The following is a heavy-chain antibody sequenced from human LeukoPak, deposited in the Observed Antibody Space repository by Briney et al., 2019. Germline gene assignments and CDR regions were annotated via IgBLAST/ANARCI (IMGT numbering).Heavy chain of an antibody. CDR1: GGSISSYY. J-gene: IGHJ4*02. CDR3: ARVTDDSSGYSFDY. Sequence: PSETLSLTCIVSGGSISSYYWSWIRQPPGKGLEWIGYIYYSGSTNYNPSLKSRVTISVDASKNQFSLKLSSVTAADTAVYYCARVTDDSSGYSFDYWGQGTLVTVSS. CDR2: IYYSGST. D-gene: IGHD3-22*01. V-gene: IGHV4-59*01.